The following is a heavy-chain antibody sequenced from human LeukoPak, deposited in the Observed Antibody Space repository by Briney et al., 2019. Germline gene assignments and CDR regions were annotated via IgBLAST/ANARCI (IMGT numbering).Heavy chain of an antibody. CDR1: GFTFSSYG. CDR2: ISYDGSNK. J-gene: IGHJ4*02. D-gene: IGHD3-16*01. CDR3: VTSYRINMITPLGY. Sequence: AGGSLRLSCAASGFTFSSYGMHWVRQAPGKGLEWVAVISYDGSNKYYADSVKGRFTISRDNSKNTLYLQMNSLRAEDTAVYYCVTSYRINMITPLGYWGQGTLVTVSS. V-gene: IGHV3-30*03.